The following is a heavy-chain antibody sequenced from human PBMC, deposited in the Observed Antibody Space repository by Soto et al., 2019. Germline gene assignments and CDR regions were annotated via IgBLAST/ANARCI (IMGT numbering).Heavy chain of an antibody. CDR3: ARRCVPALVRFGELCNLYGMDV. CDR2: IDPSDSYT. Sequence: PGESLKISCKGSGYSFTSYWISWVRQMPGKGLEWMGRIDPSDSYTNYSPSFQGHVTISADKSISTAYLQWSSLKASDTAMYYCARRCVPALVRFGELCNLYGMDVWGQGTTVTVSS. CDR1: GYSFTSYW. J-gene: IGHJ6*02. D-gene: IGHD3-10*01. V-gene: IGHV5-10-1*01.